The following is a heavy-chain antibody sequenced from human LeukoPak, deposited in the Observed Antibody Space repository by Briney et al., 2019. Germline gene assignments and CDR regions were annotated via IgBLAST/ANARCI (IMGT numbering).Heavy chain of an antibody. CDR3: ARVDIVATMWRAFDI. V-gene: IGHV3-33*08. CDR2: TWYDGSNK. J-gene: IGHJ3*02. CDR1: EFTFSSYG. D-gene: IGHD5-12*01. Sequence: PGGSLRLSCATSEFTFSSYGMTWVRQAPDKGLEWVAATWYDGSNKYYADSVKGRFTISRDNSKNTLYLQMNSLRAEDTAVYYCARVDIVATMWRAFDIWGQGTMVTVSS.